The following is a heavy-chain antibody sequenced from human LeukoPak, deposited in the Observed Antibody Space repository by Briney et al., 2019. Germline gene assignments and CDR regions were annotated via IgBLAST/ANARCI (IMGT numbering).Heavy chain of an antibody. CDR3: AREQLAPRRVWFDP. D-gene: IGHD6-6*01. J-gene: IGHJ5*02. CDR1: GGSISSYY. CDR2: IYTSGST. Sequence: SETLSLTCTVSGGSISSYYWSWIRQPAGKGLEWIGRIYTSGSTNYNPSLKSRVTMSVDTSKNRFSLKLSSVTAADTAVYYCAREQLAPRRVWFDPWGQGTLVTVSS. V-gene: IGHV4-4*07.